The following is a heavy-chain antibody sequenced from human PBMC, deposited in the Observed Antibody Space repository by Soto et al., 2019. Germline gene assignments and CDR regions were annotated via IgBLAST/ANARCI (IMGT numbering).Heavy chain of an antibody. CDR3: AHELSGYYYVMDV. Sequence: QITLRESGPTLVKPTQTLTVTCSFSGFSFTASGVGVGWFRQPPGQALQWLALIYWNGNERYSPSLNKRLTVTKDTSKIQVVLTMTNVDPVDTATYFCAHELSGYYYVMDVWGPGTNVTVSS. V-gene: IGHV2-5*01. J-gene: IGHJ6*02. CDR1: GFSFTASGVG. D-gene: IGHD3-10*02. CDR2: IYWNGNE.